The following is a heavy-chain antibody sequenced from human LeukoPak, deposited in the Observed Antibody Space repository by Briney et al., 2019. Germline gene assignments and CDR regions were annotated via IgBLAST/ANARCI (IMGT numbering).Heavy chain of an antibody. CDR2: IRSKAYGGTT. CDR1: GFTFSSYA. D-gene: IGHD3-9*01. CDR3: TRGHFDWLLHGDYYYYMDV. J-gene: IGHJ6*03. V-gene: IGHV3-49*04. Sequence: GGSLRLSCAASGFTFSSYAMSWVRQAPGKWLEWVGFIRSKAYGGTTEYAASVKGRFTISRDDSKSIAYLQMNSLKTEDTAVYYCTRGHFDWLLHGDYYYYMDVWGKGTTVTISS.